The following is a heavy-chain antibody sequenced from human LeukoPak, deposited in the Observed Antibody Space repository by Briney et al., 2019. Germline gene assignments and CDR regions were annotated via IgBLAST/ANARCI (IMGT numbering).Heavy chain of an antibody. V-gene: IGHV3-7*03. CDR1: GFTFSSSA. D-gene: IGHD3-16*01. J-gene: IGHJ6*02. Sequence: GGSLRLSCAASGFTFSSSAMSWVRQVPGKGLEWVASINHNGNVNYYVDSVKGRFTISRDNAKNSLYLQMSNLRAEDTAVYFCARGGGLDVWGQGATVTVSS. CDR3: ARGGGLDV. CDR2: INHNGNVN.